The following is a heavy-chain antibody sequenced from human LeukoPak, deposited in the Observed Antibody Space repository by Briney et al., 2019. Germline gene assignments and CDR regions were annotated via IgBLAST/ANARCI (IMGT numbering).Heavy chain of an antibody. V-gene: IGHV4-39*01. CDR3: ARQAGAGTRWDYFDY. J-gene: IGHJ4*02. CDR1: GGSISSKGYF. Sequence: PSETLSLTCTVSGGSISSKGYFWAWIRQSPGKGPDWIGIIDYRGTAFYNPSLESRVTISVETSKNFFSLKLRSVTAADTALYYCARQAGAGTRWDYFDYWGQGTLVTLSS. D-gene: IGHD3/OR15-3a*01. CDR2: IDYRGTA.